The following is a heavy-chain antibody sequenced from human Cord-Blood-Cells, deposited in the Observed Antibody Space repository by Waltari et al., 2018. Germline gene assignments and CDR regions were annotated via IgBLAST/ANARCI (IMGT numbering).Heavy chain of an antibody. CDR1: GGTFSSYP. J-gene: IGHJ4*02. Sequence: QVQLVQYGAGVKTPGSSGKVSCKASGGTFSSYPIRWVRQSPGQGLEWMGGIIPSFGTANYAQKFQGRVTITADESTSTAYMELRSLRSEDTAVYYCARNWNEDYTWGQGTLVTVSS. D-gene: IGHD1-1*01. V-gene: IGHV1-69*01. CDR2: IIPSFGTA. CDR3: ARNWNEDYT.